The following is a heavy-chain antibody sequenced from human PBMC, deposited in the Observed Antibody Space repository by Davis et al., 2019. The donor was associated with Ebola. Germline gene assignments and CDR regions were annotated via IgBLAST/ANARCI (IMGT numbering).Heavy chain of an antibody. CDR3: GKADCGGDCRVVDF. Sequence: GESLKISCAASGFTFSSYAMSWVRQAPGKGLEWVSAISGSGGSTYYADSVKGRFTISRDNSKNTLYLQMNSLRAEDTAVYYCGKADCGGDCRVVDFWGQGTLVTVSS. J-gene: IGHJ4*02. CDR1: GFTFSSYA. V-gene: IGHV3-23*01. CDR2: ISGSGGST. D-gene: IGHD2-21*02.